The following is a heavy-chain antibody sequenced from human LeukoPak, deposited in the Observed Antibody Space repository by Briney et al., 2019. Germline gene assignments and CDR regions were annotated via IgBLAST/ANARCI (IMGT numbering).Heavy chain of an antibody. CDR2: ISNSGRTI. J-gene: IGHJ4*02. CDR1: GFTVSSNY. V-gene: IGHV3-11*04. D-gene: IGHD1-26*01. Sequence: GGSLRPSCAASGFTVSSNYMSWVRQAPGKGLEWVSYISNSGRTIYYADSVKGRFTISRGNAENSLYLQMNSLRAEDTAVYYCATREHQVQRPPGDYWGQGTQVTVSS. CDR3: ATREHQVQRPPGDY.